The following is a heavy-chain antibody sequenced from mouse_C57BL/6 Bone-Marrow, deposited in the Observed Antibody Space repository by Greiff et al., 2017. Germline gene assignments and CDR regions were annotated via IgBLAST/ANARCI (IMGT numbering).Heavy chain of an antibody. J-gene: IGHJ3*01. CDR1: GFTFSSYG. CDR2: ISSGGSYT. Sequence: EVKLVESGGDLVKPGGSLKLSCAASGFTFSSYGMSWVRQTPDKRLEWVATISSGGSYTYYPDSVKGRFTISRDNAKNTLYLQMSSLKSEDTAMYYCASYHYGSSGWGQGTLVTVSA. V-gene: IGHV5-6*01. D-gene: IGHD1-1*01. CDR3: ASYHYGSSG.